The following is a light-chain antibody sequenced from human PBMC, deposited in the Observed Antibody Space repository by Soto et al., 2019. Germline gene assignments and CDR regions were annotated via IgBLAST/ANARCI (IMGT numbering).Light chain of an antibody. J-gene: IGLJ2*01. CDR1: SSDIGGYNH. V-gene: IGLV2-14*03. CDR2: NVS. CDR3: SSYTNTSPHVI. Sequence: QSAVTQPASVSGSPGQSITISCTGASSDIGGYNHVSWYQQHPGKAPKLIIYNVSHRPSGVSTRFSGSKYGNTASLIIAGLQAEDEADYFCSSYTNTSPHVIFGGGTKLTVL.